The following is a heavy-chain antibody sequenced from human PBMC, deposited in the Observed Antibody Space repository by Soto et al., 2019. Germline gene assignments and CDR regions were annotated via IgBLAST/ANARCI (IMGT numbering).Heavy chain of an antibody. CDR1: GFTFSSYG. J-gene: IGHJ4*02. V-gene: IGHV3-33*01. Sequence: GGSLRLSCAASGFTFSSYGMHWVRQAPGKGLEWVAVICSGGSNTYYAESVKGRFTISRDSSNNQLYLQMNSLRVEDTAVYFCARQKLGGYFDANSRYHPWGDYFDSWGLGTLVTVSS. D-gene: IGHD3-9*01. CDR2: ICSGGSNT. CDR3: ARQKLGGYFDANSRYHPWGDYFDS.